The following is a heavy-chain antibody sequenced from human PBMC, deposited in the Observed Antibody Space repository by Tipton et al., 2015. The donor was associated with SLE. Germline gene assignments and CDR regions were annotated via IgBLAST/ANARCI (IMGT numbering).Heavy chain of an antibody. V-gene: IGHV3-48*03. J-gene: IGHJ3*02. CDR3: ARAWGSGGAFDI. CDR1: GFTFSNYW. Sequence: SLRLSCAASGFTFSNYWMSWVRQAPGRGLEWVANISSSGSTIYYADSVKGRFTISRDNAKNSLYLQMNSLRAEDTAVYYCARAWGSGGAFDIWGQGTMVTVSS. D-gene: IGHD7-27*01. CDR2: ISSSGSTI.